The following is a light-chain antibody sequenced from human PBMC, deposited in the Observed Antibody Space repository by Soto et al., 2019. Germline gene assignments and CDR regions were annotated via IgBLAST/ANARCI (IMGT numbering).Light chain of an antibody. CDR2: NVY. Sequence: QSVLTQPASVSGSPAQSITISCTGTSSDVGAYNFVSWHQQHPGKSPKLMIYNVYDRPSGISYRFSGSKSGNTASLTISGLQGEDEADYYCSAYTVSRTYVFGTGTKVTVL. V-gene: IGLV2-14*03. CDR3: SAYTVSRTYV. J-gene: IGLJ1*01. CDR1: SSDVGAYNF.